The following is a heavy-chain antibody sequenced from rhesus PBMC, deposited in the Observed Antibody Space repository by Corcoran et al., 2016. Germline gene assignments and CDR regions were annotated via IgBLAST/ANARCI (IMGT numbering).Heavy chain of an antibody. CDR1: GYSFTSYW. CDR2: IDPSDSVT. CDR3: AKETRYVNYGYGLDS. J-gene: IGHJ6*01. V-gene: IGHV5-20*01. D-gene: IGHD2-2*01. Sequence: EVQLVQSGAEVKRPGESLKISCKTSGYSFTSYWISWGRQMHGKGLEWMGAIDPSDSVTRSNPSFQGQVTISADKSISTAYLQWSRLKASDTATYYCAKETRYVNYGYGLDSWGQGVVVTVSS.